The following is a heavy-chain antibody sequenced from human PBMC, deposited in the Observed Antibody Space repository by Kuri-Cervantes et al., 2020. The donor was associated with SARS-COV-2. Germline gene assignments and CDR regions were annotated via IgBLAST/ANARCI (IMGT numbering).Heavy chain of an antibody. CDR3: ARDSYCINGVCLLGY. D-gene: IGHD2-8*01. V-gene: IGHV4-30-2*01. Sequence: LRLSCTVSGGSISSGGYYWSWIRQPPGKGLEWIGYIYHSGSTYYNPSLKSRVTISVDRSKNQFSLKLSSVTAADTALYYCARDSYCINGVCLLGYWGQGTLVTVSS. CDR1: GGSISSGGYY. J-gene: IGHJ4*02. CDR2: IYHSGST.